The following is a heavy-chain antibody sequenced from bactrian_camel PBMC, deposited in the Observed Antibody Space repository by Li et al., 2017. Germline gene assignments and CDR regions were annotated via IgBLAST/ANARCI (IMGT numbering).Heavy chain of an antibody. J-gene: IGHJ4*01. D-gene: IGHD6*01. CDR3: AGDPEGCTVEARRVHEYNY. Sequence: HVQLVESGGDSVQAGGSLRLSCARSGINYRRYCMGWFRQAPGKEREGIATINTDAGNTYYAGSVKGRFTISRDNATNTIHLQMNSLKPEDSAMYYCAGDPEGCTVEARRVHEYNYWGQGTQVTVS. CDR1: GINYRRYC. CDR2: INTDAGNT. V-gene: IGHV3S1*01.